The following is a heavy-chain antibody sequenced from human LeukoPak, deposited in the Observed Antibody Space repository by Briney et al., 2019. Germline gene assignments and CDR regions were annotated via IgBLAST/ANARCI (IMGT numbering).Heavy chain of an antibody. CDR2: INGGGGST. CDR3: AKIGANVGF. CDR1: GFTFSSYA. Sequence: GSLRLSCAASGFTFSSYAMSWVRQAPGKGLDWVSSINGGGGSTYYADSVKGRFTISRDNSKNTLYLQMNSLRAEDTAVYYCAKIGANVGFWGQGTLVTVSS. D-gene: IGHD4/OR15-4a*01. V-gene: IGHV3-23*01. J-gene: IGHJ4*02.